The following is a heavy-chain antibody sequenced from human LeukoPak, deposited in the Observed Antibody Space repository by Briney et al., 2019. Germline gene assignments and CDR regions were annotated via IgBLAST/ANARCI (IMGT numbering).Heavy chain of an antibody. V-gene: IGHV4-61*10. CDR1: GGSISSGSYY. Sequence: SETLSLTCTVSGGSISSGSYYWSWIRQPAGTGLEWIGYIYYTGSANYNPSLKSRVTMSVDTSKNQFSLKLSSVTAADTAVYYCARQRADRIFGVVMGFGLDYWGRGTLVTVSS. CDR2: IYYTGSA. CDR3: ARQRADRIFGVVMGFGLDY. D-gene: IGHD3-3*02. J-gene: IGHJ4*02.